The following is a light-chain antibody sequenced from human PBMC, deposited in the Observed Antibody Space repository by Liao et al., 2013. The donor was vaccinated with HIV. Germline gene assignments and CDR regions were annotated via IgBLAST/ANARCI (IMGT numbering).Light chain of an antibody. J-gene: IGLJ1*01. CDR3: QAWDIGTGV. V-gene: IGLV3-21*01. CDR1: NIRSRG. CDR2: YDQ. Sequence: YVLTQPPSVSVAPGQTAVMTCGGNNIRSRGVHWYQQRPGQAPVLVMYYDQNRPSGIPERFSGSNSGNTATLTISGAQAMDEADYYCQAWDIGTGVFGTGTKVTVL.